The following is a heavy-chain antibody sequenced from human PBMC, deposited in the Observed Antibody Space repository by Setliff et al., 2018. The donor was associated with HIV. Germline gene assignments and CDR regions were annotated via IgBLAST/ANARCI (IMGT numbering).Heavy chain of an antibody. V-gene: IGHV5-51*01. J-gene: IGHJ4*02. CDR3: ASHDYYDSSVYYYRFDY. D-gene: IGHD3-22*01. CDR1: GYRFSTYW. CDR2: IYPGDSDT. Sequence: PGESLKISCQGSGYRFSTYWIGWVRQMPGKGLEWMGIIYPGDSDTRYNPSFQGHVTISADKSISTAYLQWSSLKASDTAMYYCASHDYYDSSVYYYRFDYWGQGTLVTVSS.